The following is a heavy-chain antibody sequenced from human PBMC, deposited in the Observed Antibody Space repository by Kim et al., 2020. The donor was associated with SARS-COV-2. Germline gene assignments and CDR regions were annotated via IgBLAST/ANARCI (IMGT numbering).Heavy chain of an antibody. Sequence: SETLSLTCAVYGGSLSGYYWSWIRQPPGKGLEWIGEANHSGSTNYSPSLKSRVFISVDTSKKQFSLRMSSVTAADTAMYFCARAPWVRGPIGRRNPFDIWGQGTMVTVSS. V-gene: IGHV4-34*01. CDR2: ANHSGST. CDR3: ARAPWVRGPIGRRNPFDI. J-gene: IGHJ3*02. D-gene: IGHD3-10*01. CDR1: GGSLSGYY.